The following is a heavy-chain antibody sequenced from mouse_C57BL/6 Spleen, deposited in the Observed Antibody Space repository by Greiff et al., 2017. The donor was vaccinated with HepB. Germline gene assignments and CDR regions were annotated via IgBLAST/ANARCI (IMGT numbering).Heavy chain of an antibody. V-gene: IGHV5-4*01. CDR3: ARVSYYDYDEGYFDV. CDR1: GFTFSSYA. J-gene: IGHJ1*03. D-gene: IGHD2-4*01. Sequence: EVQVVESGGGLVKPGGSLKLSCAASGFTFSSYAMSWVRQTPEKRLEWVATISDGGSYTYYPDNVKGRFTISRDNAKNNLYLQMSHLKSEDTAMYYCARVSYYDYDEGYFDVWGTGTTVTVSS. CDR2: ISDGGSYT.